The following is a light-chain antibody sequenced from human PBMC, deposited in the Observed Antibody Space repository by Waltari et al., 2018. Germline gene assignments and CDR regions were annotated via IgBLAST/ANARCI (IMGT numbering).Light chain of an antibody. CDR2: RAA. CDR1: QSVLYTPNNNVN. V-gene: IGKV4-1*01. Sequence: DIVVTQSPDSLAVSLGERATINCKSSQSVLYTPNNNVNLACYQQKHGQPPKLPIHRAATREFGVPDRFSGSGSGTDFTLTISSLQAEVVATYYCHQYFSVPLTFGGGTRVEIK. CDR3: HQYFSVPLT. J-gene: IGKJ4*01.